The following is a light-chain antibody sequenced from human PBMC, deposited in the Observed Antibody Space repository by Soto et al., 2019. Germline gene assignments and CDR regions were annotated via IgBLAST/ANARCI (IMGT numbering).Light chain of an antibody. V-gene: IGKV3-15*01. CDR1: QSVSNN. CDR2: GAS. CDR3: QQYNNWWT. Sequence: EIVMTQSPATLSVSPGERATLSCRASQSVSNNLAWYQKKPGQAPRLLIYGASTRATGIPARFSGSGSGTEFTLTISSLQSEDFAFYYCQQYNNWWTFGQGTRGDSK. J-gene: IGKJ1*01.